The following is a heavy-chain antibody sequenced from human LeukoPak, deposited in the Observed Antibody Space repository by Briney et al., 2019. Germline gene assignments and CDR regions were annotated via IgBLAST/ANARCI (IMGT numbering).Heavy chain of an antibody. J-gene: IGHJ3*02. D-gene: IGHD1-26*01. CDR3: ARRSVGVHDAFDI. CDR1: GFTFSSYS. CDR2: ISSSSSTI. Sequence: GGFLRLSCAVSGFTFSSYSMNWVRQAPGKGLEWVSYISSSSSTIYYADSVKGRFTISRDNAKNSLYLQMNSLRDEDTAVYYCARRSVGVHDAFDIWGQGTMVTVSS. V-gene: IGHV3-48*02.